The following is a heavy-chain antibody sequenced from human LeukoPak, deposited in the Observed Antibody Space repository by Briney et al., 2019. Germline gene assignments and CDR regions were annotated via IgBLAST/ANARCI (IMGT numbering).Heavy chain of an antibody. CDR3: ARVRRDGYNSAFDY. CDR2: INPNSGGT. D-gene: IGHD5-12*01. J-gene: IGHJ4*02. CDR1: GYTFTGYY. Sequence: ASVKVSCKASGYTFTGYYMHWVRQAPGQGLEWMGWINPNSGGTNYAQKFQGRVTMTRDTSISTAYMELSRLRSDGTAVYYCARVRRDGYNSAFDYWGQGTLVTVSS. V-gene: IGHV1-2*02.